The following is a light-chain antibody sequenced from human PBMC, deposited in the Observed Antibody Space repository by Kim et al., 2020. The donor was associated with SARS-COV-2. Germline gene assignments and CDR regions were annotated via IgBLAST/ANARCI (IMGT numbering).Light chain of an antibody. V-gene: IGKV1-39*01. Sequence: SASVGDSVTITCRASQSISSYLDWYQQKPGKAPKLLIYAASSLQSGVPSRFSGSGSGTDFTHTITSLQPEDFATYYCQQSYSSPYTFGQGTKLEIK. CDR2: AAS. CDR3: QQSYSSPYT. CDR1: QSISSY. J-gene: IGKJ2*01.